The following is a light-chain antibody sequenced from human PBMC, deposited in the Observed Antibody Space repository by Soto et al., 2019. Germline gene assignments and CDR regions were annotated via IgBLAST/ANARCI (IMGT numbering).Light chain of an antibody. CDR3: CSYAGSSYV. Sequence: QSALTQPRSVSGSPGQSVTISCTGISSDVAGYNYVSWYQQQPGKTPKLIVYDVVKRPSGVPDRFSGSKSGNTASLTISGLQAEDEADYYCCSYAGSSYVFGTGTKLTVL. CDR2: DVV. J-gene: IGLJ1*01. V-gene: IGLV2-11*01. CDR1: SSDVAGYNY.